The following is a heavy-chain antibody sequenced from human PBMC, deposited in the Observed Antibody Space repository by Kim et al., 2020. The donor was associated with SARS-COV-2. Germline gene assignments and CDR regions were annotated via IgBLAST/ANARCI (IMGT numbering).Heavy chain of an antibody. CDR3: AKSFYGYDWDLGYFET. Sequence: GGSLRLSCAASELSFSSCGASWVRQAPGKGLEWVSAITPSGGYTYYGDSVRGRFTISRDNSKNTVSLQMDSLRAEDTAVYYCAKSFYGYDWDLGYFETWGQGTLVTVSS. D-gene: IGHD3-16*01. V-gene: IGHV3-23*01. CDR2: ITPSGGYT. CDR1: ELSFSSCG. J-gene: IGHJ5*02.